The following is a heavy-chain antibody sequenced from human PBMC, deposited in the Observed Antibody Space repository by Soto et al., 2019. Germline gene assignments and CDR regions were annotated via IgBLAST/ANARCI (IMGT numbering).Heavy chain of an antibody. CDR1: GYTFTSYG. J-gene: IGHJ4*02. CDR2: ISAYNGNT. V-gene: IGHV1-18*01. CDR3: ASLDHYYDSSGYYSDY. Sequence: AASVKVSCKASGYTFTSYGISWVRQAPGQGLEWMGWISAYNGNTNYAQKLQGRVTMTTDTSTSTAYMELRSLRSDDTAVYYCASLDHYYDSSGYYSDYWGQGTLVTVSS. D-gene: IGHD3-22*01.